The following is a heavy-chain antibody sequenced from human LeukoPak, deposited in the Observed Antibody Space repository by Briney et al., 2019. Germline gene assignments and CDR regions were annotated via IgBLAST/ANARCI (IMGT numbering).Heavy chain of an antibody. CDR2: INPDNGNA. V-gene: IGHV1-3*01. CDR1: GYTLTDYY. D-gene: IGHD3-10*01. J-gene: IGHJ4*02. CDR3: AKDRGGTGDFDY. Sequence: ASVKVSCKASGYTLTDYYMHWVRQAPGQRLEWMGWINPDNGNAEYSQKFQGRVTITRDPSATTAYMELSSLRSEDMAVYYCAKDRGGTGDFDYWGQGTLVTVSS.